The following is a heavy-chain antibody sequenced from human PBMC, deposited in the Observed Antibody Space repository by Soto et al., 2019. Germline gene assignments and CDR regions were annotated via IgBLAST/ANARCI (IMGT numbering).Heavy chain of an antibody. CDR1: VGTFSSYV. J-gene: IGHJ4*02. CDR2: IIPMFGTV. D-gene: IGHD4-4*01. CDR3: ARGGHYSNFIDY. Sequence: QVQLVQSGAEVKKPGSSVKVSCKASVGTFSSYVTSWVRQAPGQGLEWMGGIIPMFGTVNYAQKFQGRVTITADESTSTAYLELSSLRSEDTAVYYCARGGHYSNFIDYWGQGTLVTVSS. V-gene: IGHV1-69*12.